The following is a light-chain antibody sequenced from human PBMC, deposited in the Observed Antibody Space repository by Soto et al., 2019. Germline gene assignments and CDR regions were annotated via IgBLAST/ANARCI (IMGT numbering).Light chain of an antibody. CDR1: QTISSW. Sequence: DIQMTQSPSTLSGSVGDRVTITCRASQTISSWLAWYQQKPGKAPKLLIYKASTLKSGVPSRFSGSGSGAEFTLTISSLQPDDCATYYCQHYNSYSEAFGQGTKVE. J-gene: IGKJ1*01. CDR3: QHYNSYSEA. V-gene: IGKV1-5*03. CDR2: KAS.